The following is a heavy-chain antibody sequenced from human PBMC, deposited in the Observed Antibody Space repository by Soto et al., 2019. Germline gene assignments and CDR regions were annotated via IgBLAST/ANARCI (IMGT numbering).Heavy chain of an antibody. CDR3: TTLGLYGRLDP. CDR1: GFTFSNAW. Sequence: EVQLVESGGGLVKPGGSLRLSCAASGFTFSNAWTNWVRQTPGKGLEWVGRIKSKTDGGTTDYAAPVKGRFTISRDYSKNTLYLQMNSLKTEYTAVYYWTTLGLYGRLDPWGQGTLVTVSS. V-gene: IGHV3-15*07. D-gene: IGHD4-17*01. J-gene: IGHJ5*02. CDR2: IKSKTDGGTT.